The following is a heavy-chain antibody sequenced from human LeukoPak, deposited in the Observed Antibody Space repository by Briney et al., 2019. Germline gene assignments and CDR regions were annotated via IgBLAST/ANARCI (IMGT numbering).Heavy chain of an antibody. CDR3: VRHPGGGHTEGYFDF. J-gene: IGHJ4*02. Sequence: PSETLSLTCTVSGDSISGISYYWGWIRQSPGTWLEWIGSIYPSGDTHYNPSLKSRLTVSVDMSKNQFFLKLTSATAADTALYYCVRHPGGGHTEGYFDFWGQGVLVTVSS. CDR1: GDSISGISYY. D-gene: IGHD3-16*01. V-gene: IGHV4-39*01. CDR2: IYPSGDT.